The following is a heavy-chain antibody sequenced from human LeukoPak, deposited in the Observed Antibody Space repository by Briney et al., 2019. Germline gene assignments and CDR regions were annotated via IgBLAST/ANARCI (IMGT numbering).Heavy chain of an antibody. V-gene: IGHV4-31*11. Sequence: SETLSLTCAVYGGSFSGYYWSWIRQHPGKGLEWIGYIYYSGSTYYNPSLKSRVTISVDTSKNQFSLKLSSVTAADTAVYYCARAVTLSYYYGMDVWGQGTTVTVSS. D-gene: IGHD4-23*01. J-gene: IGHJ6*02. CDR3: ARAVTLSYYYGMDV. CDR1: GGSFSGYY. CDR2: IYYSGST.